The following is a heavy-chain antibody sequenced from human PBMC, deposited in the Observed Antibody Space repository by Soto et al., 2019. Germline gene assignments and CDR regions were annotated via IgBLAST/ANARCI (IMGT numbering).Heavy chain of an antibody. CDR2: ISYDGSTK. CDR1: GFTFSSYA. V-gene: IGHV3-30-3*01. Sequence: GGSLRLTEGTLGFTFSSYAMHWVRHAPGKRLEWVAVISYDGSTKYYADAVKGRFTISRNNSKNTLYLQMNSRRAEDTASYDGARDGAINPIALQYYYGMDVCSKGTTVTVPS. CDR3: ARDGAINPIALQYYYGMDV. D-gene: IGHD4-4*01. J-gene: IGHJ6*04.